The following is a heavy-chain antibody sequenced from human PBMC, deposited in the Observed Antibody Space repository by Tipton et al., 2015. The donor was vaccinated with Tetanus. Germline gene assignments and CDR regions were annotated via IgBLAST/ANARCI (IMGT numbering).Heavy chain of an antibody. J-gene: IGHJ3*01. Sequence: SLRLSCAASGFTFTDYALTWVRQAPGKGLEWVSLISGGGGSSYYAYSVKGRFTISRDNSKNTLSLQMDSLRAEDTAVDYCAAAGAGAFDLWGQGTMVTVSS. CDR1: GFTFTDYA. V-gene: IGHV3-23*03. CDR3: AAAGAGAFDL. D-gene: IGHD6-13*01. CDR2: ISGGGGSS.